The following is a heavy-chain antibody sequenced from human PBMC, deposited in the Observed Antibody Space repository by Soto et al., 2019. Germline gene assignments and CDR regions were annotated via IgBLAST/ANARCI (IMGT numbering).Heavy chain of an antibody. CDR2: VNHSGST. CDR3: ARKFMVVAATYYFDY. Sequence: SETLSLTCAVYCGSFSGYYWSWIRQPPGKGLEWIGEVNHSGSTNYNPSLKSRVTISVDTSKNQFSLKLSSVTAADTAVYYCARKFMVVAATYYFDYWGQGTLVTVSS. D-gene: IGHD2-15*01. CDR1: CGSFSGYY. V-gene: IGHV4-34*01. J-gene: IGHJ4*02.